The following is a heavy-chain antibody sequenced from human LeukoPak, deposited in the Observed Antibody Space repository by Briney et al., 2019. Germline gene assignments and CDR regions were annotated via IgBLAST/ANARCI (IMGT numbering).Heavy chain of an antibody. V-gene: IGHV3-74*01. Sequence: GGSLRLSCAASRFTFSSHWMHWVRQAPGKGLVWVSRINEDGSSTSYADSVKGRFSISRDNAKNTLYLQMNSLRAEDTAVYYCAKGGVQYGDWDYWGQGTLVTVSS. CDR3: AKGGVQYGDWDY. J-gene: IGHJ4*02. D-gene: IGHD4-17*01. CDR1: RFTFSSHW. CDR2: INEDGSST.